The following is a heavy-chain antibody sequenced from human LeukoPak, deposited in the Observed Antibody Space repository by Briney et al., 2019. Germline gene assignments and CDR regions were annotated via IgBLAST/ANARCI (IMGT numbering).Heavy chain of an antibody. J-gene: IGHJ4*02. CDR2: IKSKTDGGTT. CDR3: TTRITMVRGVIHDD. Sequence: GGSLRLSCAASGFTFSNAWMSWVRQAPGEGLEWVGRIKSKTDGGTTDYAAPVKGRFTISRDDSKNTLYLQMNSLKTEDTAVYYCTTRITMVRGVIHDDWGQGTLVTVSS. V-gene: IGHV3-15*01. D-gene: IGHD3-10*01. CDR1: GFTFSNAW.